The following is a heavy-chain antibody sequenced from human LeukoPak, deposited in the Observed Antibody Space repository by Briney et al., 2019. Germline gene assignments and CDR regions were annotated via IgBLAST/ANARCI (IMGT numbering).Heavy chain of an antibody. V-gene: IGHV4-39*07. D-gene: IGHD3-10*01. J-gene: IGHJ4*02. Sequence: PSETLSLTCTVSGGSISSSSYYWGWIRQPPGKGLEWIGSIYYSGSTYYNPSLKSRVTISVDTSKNQFSLKLSSVTAADTAVYYCARDAILNRYGSGKCIFDYWGQGTLVTVSS. CDR2: IYYSGST. CDR1: GGSISSSSYY. CDR3: ARDAILNRYGSGKCIFDY.